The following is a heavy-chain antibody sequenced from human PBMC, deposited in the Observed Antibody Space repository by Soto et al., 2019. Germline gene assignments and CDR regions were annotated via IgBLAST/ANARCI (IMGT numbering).Heavy chain of an antibody. D-gene: IGHD3-10*01. Sequence: PSETLSLTCAVSGGSISSSNWWSWVRQPPGKGLEWIGEIYHSGSTNYNPSLKSRVTISVDKSKNQFSLKLSSVTAADTAVYYCARGNYYGSANRGYYYGMDVWGQGTTVTVSS. J-gene: IGHJ6*02. V-gene: IGHV4-4*02. CDR2: IYHSGST. CDR1: GGSISSSNW. CDR3: ARGNYYGSANRGYYYGMDV.